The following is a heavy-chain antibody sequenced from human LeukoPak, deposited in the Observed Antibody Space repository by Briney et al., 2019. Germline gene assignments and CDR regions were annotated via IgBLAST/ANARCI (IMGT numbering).Heavy chain of an antibody. V-gene: IGHV3-7*01. CDR1: GFTFSGSA. D-gene: IGHD6-13*01. CDR3: ARRIIAPGKYFDF. CDR2: IKEDGSDK. J-gene: IGHJ4*02. Sequence: GGSLRLSCAASGFTFSGSAMHWVRQAPGKGLEWVANIKEDGSDKYYVDSVKGRFTISRDNARNSVYLHMNSLRAEDTAVYYCARRIIAPGKYFDFWGQGTLVTVSS.